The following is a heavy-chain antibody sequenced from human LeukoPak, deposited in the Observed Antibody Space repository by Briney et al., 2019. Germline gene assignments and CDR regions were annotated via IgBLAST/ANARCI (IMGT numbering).Heavy chain of an antibody. CDR3: ARAGLRSSSWYLNWFDP. V-gene: IGHV1-8*01. CDR1: GYTFTSYD. Sequence: ASVKVSCKASGYTFTSYDINWVRQATGQGLEWKGWMNPNSGNTGYAQKFQGRVTMTRNTSISTAYMELSSLRSEDTAVYYCARAGLRSSSWYLNWFDPWGQGTLVTVSS. CDR2: MNPNSGNT. J-gene: IGHJ5*02. D-gene: IGHD6-13*01.